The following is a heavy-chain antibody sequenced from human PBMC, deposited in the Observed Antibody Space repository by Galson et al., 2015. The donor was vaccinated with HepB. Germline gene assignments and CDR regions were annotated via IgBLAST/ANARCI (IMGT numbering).Heavy chain of an antibody. CDR1: GFTFSGYW. Sequence: SLRISCAASGFTFSGYWMSWVRQAPGKGLEWVANINQDASGENYVDSVKGRFTISRDNARNSLYLQMNTLRADDTALYYCARGRVALAPFDYWGQGTLVTVSS. D-gene: IGHD3-3*02. J-gene: IGHJ4*02. CDR3: ARGRVALAPFDY. CDR2: INQDASGE. V-gene: IGHV3-7*04.